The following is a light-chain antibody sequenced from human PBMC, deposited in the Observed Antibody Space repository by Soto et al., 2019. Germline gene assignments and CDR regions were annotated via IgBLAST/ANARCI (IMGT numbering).Light chain of an antibody. J-gene: IGLJ1*01. Sequence: QSALTQPASVSGSPGQSVTISCTGTSSDVGGYNYVSWYQQHPGKAPTLIIYEVSNRPSGVSNRFSGSKSGDTASLTISGLQAEDEADYYCSSYTSTNTLAVFGTGTKVTVL. CDR3: SSYTSTNTLAV. V-gene: IGLV2-14*01. CDR1: SSDVGGYNY. CDR2: EVS.